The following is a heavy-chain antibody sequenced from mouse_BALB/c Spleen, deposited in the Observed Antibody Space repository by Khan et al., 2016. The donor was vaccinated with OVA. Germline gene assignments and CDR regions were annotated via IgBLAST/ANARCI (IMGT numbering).Heavy chain of an antibody. Sequence: EVQVVESGGGLVKPGGSLKLSCAASGFTFSSYAMSWVRQTPEKRLEWVASISSGGSTYYPDSVKGRFTISSDTARNILYLQMSSLRSEETAMYYCARDYYYGTGYFDVWGAGTTVTVSS. CDR3: ARDYYYGTGYFDV. J-gene: IGHJ1*01. D-gene: IGHD1-1*01. CDR1: GFTFSSYA. CDR2: ISSGGST. V-gene: IGHV5-6-5*01.